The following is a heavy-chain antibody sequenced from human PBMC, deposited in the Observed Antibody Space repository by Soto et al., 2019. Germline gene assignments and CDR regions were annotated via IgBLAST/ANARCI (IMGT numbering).Heavy chain of an antibody. CDR3: AREVQVHTPAFVY. V-gene: IGHV1-69*19. J-gene: IGHJ4*02. CDR1: GGTFNTYA. CDR2: ISPMFGAA. D-gene: IGHD3-10*01. Sequence: QVQLVQSGDEMKKPGSSVKVSCQSSGGTFNTYAMNWVRQAPGQGPEWMGDISPMFGAANYAPKFQGRVTITSDESTGRSYMQLSSLTSEDTALYFCAREVQVHTPAFVYWGQGTLVTVSS.